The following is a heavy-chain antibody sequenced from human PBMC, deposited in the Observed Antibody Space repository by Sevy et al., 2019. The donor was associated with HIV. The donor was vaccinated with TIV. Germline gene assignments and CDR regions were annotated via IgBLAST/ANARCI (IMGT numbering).Heavy chain of an antibody. CDR2: ISGSGGSGDKT. J-gene: IGHJ4*02. Sequence: GGSLRLSCAASGFTFSNYAMNWLRQAPGKGLEWVSGISGSGGSGDKTNYADSVKGRFTISRDDSKNSLYLQLNSLRAEDTAIYYCARKYDSSGYFDYWGQRTLVTVSS. CDR1: GFTFSNYA. D-gene: IGHD3-22*01. V-gene: IGHV3-23*01. CDR3: ARKYDSSGYFDY.